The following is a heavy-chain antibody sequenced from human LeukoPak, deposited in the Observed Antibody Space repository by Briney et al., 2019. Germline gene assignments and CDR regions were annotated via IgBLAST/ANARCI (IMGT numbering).Heavy chain of an antibody. D-gene: IGHD2/OR15-2a*01. CDR1: GYTFDSYG. CDR3: ARGGRTTALDY. CDR2: ITACNCHR. J-gene: IGHJ4*02. V-gene: IGHV1-18*01. Sequence: PSVKLSCKTSGYTFDSYGISWVRHAPGQGLEWMGSITACNCHRDYPQHLQGRVTLTTDTSTITVCMELTSLRSDDTAAYYFARGGRTTALDYWGQGTLVTVSS.